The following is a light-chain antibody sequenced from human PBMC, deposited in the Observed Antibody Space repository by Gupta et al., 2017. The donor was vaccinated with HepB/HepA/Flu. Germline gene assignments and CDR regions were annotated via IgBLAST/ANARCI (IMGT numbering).Light chain of an antibody. CDR1: SSNIGSNT. Sequence: QSVLTQPPSASGTPGQRVTISCSGSSSNIGSNTVNWYQQLPGTAPNLLIYSNNQRRSGVPDRFSGSKSGTSASLAISGLQAEDEADYYCAAGDDSRNGVVFGGGTKLTVL. CDR2: SNN. V-gene: IGLV1-44*01. J-gene: IGLJ2*01. CDR3: AAGDDSRNGVV.